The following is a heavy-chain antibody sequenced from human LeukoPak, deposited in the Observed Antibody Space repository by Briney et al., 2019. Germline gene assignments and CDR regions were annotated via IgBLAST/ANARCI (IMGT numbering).Heavy chain of an antibody. V-gene: IGHV3-30*02. CDR3: ARDDIPYYYDSSGYPVHIDY. J-gene: IGHJ4*02. CDR2: IRYDGSNK. Sequence: PGGSLRLSCAASGFTFSSYGMHWVRQVPGKGLEWVAFIRYDGSNKYYADSVKGRFTISRDNSKNTLYLQMNSLRAEDTAVYYCARDDIPYYYDSSGYPVHIDYWGQGTLVTVSS. D-gene: IGHD3-22*01. CDR1: GFTFSSYG.